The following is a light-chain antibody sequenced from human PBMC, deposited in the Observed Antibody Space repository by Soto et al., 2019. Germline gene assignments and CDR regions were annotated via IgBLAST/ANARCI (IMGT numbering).Light chain of an antibody. CDR3: SSYTTSSARV. CDR1: SSDVGGHNS. CDR2: DVS. V-gene: IGLV2-14*01. Sequence: QSALTQPASVSGSPGQSITISCTGTSSDVGGHNSVSWYRQDPGKAPKLMIYDVSNRPSGVSDRFSGSKSANTASLTISGLQAEDEADYYCSSYTTSSARVFGPGTKVTVL. J-gene: IGLJ1*01.